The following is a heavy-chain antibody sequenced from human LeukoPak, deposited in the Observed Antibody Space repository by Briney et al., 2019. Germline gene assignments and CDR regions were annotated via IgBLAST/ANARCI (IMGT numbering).Heavy chain of an antibody. CDR1: GFAFSTYA. CDR3: AKARGSSVCEQFDY. V-gene: IGHV3-23*01. CDR2: ISTSGRAT. J-gene: IGHJ4*02. D-gene: IGHD5/OR15-5a*01. Sequence: PGGSLRLSCAASGFAFSTYAMTWVRQAPEKGLQWVSTISTSGRATYYADSVEGRFTISRDNSKNTLYLQMNSLRADDTAVYYCAKARGSSVCEQFDYWGQGTQVTVSP.